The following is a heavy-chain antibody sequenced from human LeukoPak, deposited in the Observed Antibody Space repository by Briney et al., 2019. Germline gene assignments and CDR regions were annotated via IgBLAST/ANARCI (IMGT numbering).Heavy chain of an antibody. CDR2: IYTSGTT. CDR3: ASHVGCSGGSCYYFDY. Sequence: PSETLSLTCTVSGGSISSYYWSWIRQPAGKGLEWIGRIYTSGTTHYNPSLKSRVTMSVDTSKNQFSLKLSSVTAADTAVYYCASHVGCSGGSCYYFDYWGQGTLVTVSS. D-gene: IGHD2-15*01. J-gene: IGHJ4*02. V-gene: IGHV4-4*07. CDR1: GGSISSYY.